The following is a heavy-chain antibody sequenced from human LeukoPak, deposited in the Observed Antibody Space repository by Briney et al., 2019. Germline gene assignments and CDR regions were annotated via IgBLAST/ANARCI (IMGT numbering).Heavy chain of an antibody. J-gene: IGHJ4*02. Sequence: ASVTVSCKASGFTFSCYYMHWVRQAPGQGLEWMAWISPNSGGTNYVQKFQGRVTVTRDTSISTDYMEISGLTSDDTALYYCAREPSGSGGYDYWGQGTLVTVSS. CDR2: ISPNSGGT. V-gene: IGHV1-2*02. CDR3: AREPSGSGGYDY. D-gene: IGHD3-10*01. CDR1: GFTFSCYY.